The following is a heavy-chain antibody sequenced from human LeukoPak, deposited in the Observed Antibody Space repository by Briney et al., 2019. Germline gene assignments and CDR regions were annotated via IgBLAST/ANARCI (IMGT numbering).Heavy chain of an antibody. V-gene: IGHV4-31*03. CDR3: ARGVRGYSASSPLGY. CDR2: IYYSGAT. CDR1: GGSISSGGYY. D-gene: IGHD6-13*01. J-gene: IGHJ4*02. Sequence: SETLSLTCTVSGGSISSGGYYWSWIRQHPGTGLEWIGYIYYSGATYYNPSLKGRVTISADTSKNQFSLKLTSVTAADTAVYYCARGVRGYSASSPLGYWGQGTLVTVSS.